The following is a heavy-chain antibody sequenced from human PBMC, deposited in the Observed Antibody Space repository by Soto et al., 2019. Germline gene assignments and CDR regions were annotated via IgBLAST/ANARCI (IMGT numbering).Heavy chain of an antibody. Sequence: SETLSLTCTVSGGSIGSGGYYWSWIRQPPGKGLEWIGYIYYSGSTYCNPSLKSRVTISVDTSKNQFSLKLSSVTAADTAVYYCARVYGSGSYYYGMDVWGQGTTVTVSS. J-gene: IGHJ6*02. CDR1: GGSIGSGGYY. CDR3: ARVYGSGSYYYGMDV. D-gene: IGHD3-10*01. V-gene: IGHV4-30-4*01. CDR2: IYYSGST.